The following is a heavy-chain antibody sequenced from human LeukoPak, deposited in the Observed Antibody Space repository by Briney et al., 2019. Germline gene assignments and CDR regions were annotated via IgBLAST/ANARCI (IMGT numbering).Heavy chain of an antibody. CDR1: GGSISSYY. J-gene: IGHJ6*02. CDR2: IYYSGST. CDR3: AARHGTYYDFWSGWGSSYYYYGMDV. V-gene: IGHV4-59*08. Sequence: SETLSLTCTVFGGSISSYYWSWIRQPPGKGLEWIGYIYYSGSTNYNPSLKSRVTISVDTSKNQFSLKLSSVTAAGTAVYYCAARHGTYYDFWSGWGSSYYYYGMDVWGQGTTVTVSS. D-gene: IGHD3-3*01.